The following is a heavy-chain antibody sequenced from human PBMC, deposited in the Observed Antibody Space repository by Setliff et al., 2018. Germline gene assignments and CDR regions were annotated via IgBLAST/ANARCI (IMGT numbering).Heavy chain of an antibody. J-gene: IGHJ4*02. Sequence: SETLSLTCAAYGGTFSDYHWTWIRQSPEKGLEWIGEINHRGSTNYNPSLKSRVTMSVDKSKNQFSLKLSSVTAADTAVYYCAKGGGRYHSDSWGQGILVTVSS. CDR3: AKGGGRYHSDS. V-gene: IGHV4-34*01. CDR1: GGTFSDYH. CDR2: INHRGST. D-gene: IGHD1-1*01.